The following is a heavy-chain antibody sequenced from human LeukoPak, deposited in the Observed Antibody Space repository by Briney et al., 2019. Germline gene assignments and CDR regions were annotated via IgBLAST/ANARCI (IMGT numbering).Heavy chain of an antibody. J-gene: IGHJ6*03. CDR3: ARDRRDSSGYQGYYMDV. V-gene: IGHV3-66*02. Sequence: PGGSPRLSCAASGFTVSSNYMSWVRQAPGKGLEWVSVIYSGGSTYYADSVKGRFTISRDNSKNTLYLQMNSLRAEDTAVYYCARDRRDSSGYQGYYMDVWGKGTTVTVSS. CDR1: GFTVSSNY. D-gene: IGHD3-22*01. CDR2: IYSGGST.